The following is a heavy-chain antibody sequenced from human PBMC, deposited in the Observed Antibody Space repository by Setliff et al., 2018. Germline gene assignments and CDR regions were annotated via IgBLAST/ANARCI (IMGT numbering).Heavy chain of an antibody. CDR2: ISGSGDKT. V-gene: IGHV3-23*01. J-gene: IGHJ1*01. D-gene: IGHD4-17*01. Sequence: PGGSLRLSCAASGFTFSNFAMTWVRQAPGKGLEWVSGISGSGDKTYYADSVKGRFTISRDNSKNTLYLQMNSLRAEDTAVYYCAKTVTTVTTFAEYFQHWGQGTLVTVSS. CDR1: GFTFSNFA. CDR3: AKTVTTVTTFAEYFQH.